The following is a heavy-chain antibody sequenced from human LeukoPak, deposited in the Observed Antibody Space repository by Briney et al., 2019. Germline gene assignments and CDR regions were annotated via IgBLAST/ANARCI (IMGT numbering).Heavy chain of an antibody. CDR3: AREGVGGY. Sequence: SETLSLTCTDSGGSISSDSYYWSWIRQPAGKGLEWIGHIYTSGSTNYNPSLKSRVTISVDTSKNQFSLKLSSVTAADTAVYYCAREGVGGYWGQGTLVTVSS. D-gene: IGHD3-10*01. V-gene: IGHV4-61*09. J-gene: IGHJ4*02. CDR1: GGSISSDSYY. CDR2: IYTSGST.